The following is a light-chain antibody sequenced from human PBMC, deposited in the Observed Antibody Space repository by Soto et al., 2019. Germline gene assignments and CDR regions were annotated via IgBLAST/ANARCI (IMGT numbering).Light chain of an antibody. V-gene: IGKV1D-12*01. CDR3: QQDKSCPIS. Sequence: RVPTTSRSSESIRTWFAWYQQKPGKVPKLLIYAASILQSGVPSRFSGSGSGTDFTLTINNLKPEDFATYYCQQDKSCPISFGQGTRLETK. CDR1: ESIRTW. CDR2: AAS. J-gene: IGKJ5*01.